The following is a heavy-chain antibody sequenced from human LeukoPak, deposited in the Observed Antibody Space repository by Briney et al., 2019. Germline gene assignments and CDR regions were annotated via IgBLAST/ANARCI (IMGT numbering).Heavy chain of an antibody. Sequence: PGGSLRLSCAASGFTFSSYGMHWVRQAPGKGLEWVAVIWYDGSNKYYADSVKGRFTISRDNSKNTLYLQMNSLRAEDTAVYYCARADSSGYSDFDYWGQGTLVTVSS. CDR1: GFTFSSYG. CDR3: ARADSSGYSDFDY. D-gene: IGHD3-22*01. V-gene: IGHV3-33*01. CDR2: IWYDGSNK. J-gene: IGHJ4*02.